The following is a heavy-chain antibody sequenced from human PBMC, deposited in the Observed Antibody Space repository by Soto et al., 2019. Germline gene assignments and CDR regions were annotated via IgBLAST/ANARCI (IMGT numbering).Heavy chain of an antibody. J-gene: IGHJ4*02. CDR2: ISPMFGAA. CDR1: GGTFNTYA. CDR3: AREVQVHTPAFVY. Sequence: QVQLVQSGAEMKKPGSSVKVSCQSSGGTFNTYAMNWVRQAPGQGPEWMGDISPMFGAANYAPKFQGRVTITPDESTGTSYMPLSSLTSEDTALYFCAREVQVHTPAFVYWGQGTLVTVSS. D-gene: IGHD3-10*01. V-gene: IGHV1-69*19.